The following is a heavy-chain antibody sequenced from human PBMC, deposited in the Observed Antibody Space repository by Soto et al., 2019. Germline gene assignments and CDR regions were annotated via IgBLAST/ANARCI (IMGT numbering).Heavy chain of an antibody. CDR1: GGSFSSCCYY. Sequence: SETLSLTCAVSGGSFSSCCYYWSWIRQHTGKGLEWVGYIYYSGSTYYNPSLKSRVTIAVDTSKNQFSLKLSSVTAADTAVFYCARESYDSSGLTGIDYWGQGTLVTVSS. CDR2: IYYSGST. V-gene: IGHV4-31*11. CDR3: ARESYDSSGLTGIDY. D-gene: IGHD3-22*01. J-gene: IGHJ4*02.